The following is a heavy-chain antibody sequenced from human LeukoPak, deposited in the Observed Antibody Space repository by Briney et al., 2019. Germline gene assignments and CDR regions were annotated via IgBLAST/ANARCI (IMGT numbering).Heavy chain of an antibody. CDR3: AREAAVAGTITHWYFDP. CDR1: GGTFSSYA. V-gene: IGHV1-69*05. Sequence: ASVKVSCKASGGTFSSYAISWVRQAPGQGLEWMGRIIPIFGTANYAQKFQGRVTITTDESTSTAYMELSSLRSEDTAVYYCAREAAVAGTITHWYFDPWGRGTLVTVSS. J-gene: IGHJ2*01. D-gene: IGHD6-19*01. CDR2: IIPIFGTA.